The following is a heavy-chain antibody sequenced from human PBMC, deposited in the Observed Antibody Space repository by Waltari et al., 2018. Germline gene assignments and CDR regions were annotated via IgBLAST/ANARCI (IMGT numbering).Heavy chain of an antibody. CDR3: ARGGYDFWSSFDY. CDR1: GGPISSYY. D-gene: IGHD3-3*01. CDR2: IYYSGST. Sequence: QVQLQESGPGLVKPSETLSLTCTVSGGPISSYYWTWIRQPPGKGLEWIGYIYYSGSTNYNPSLKSRVTISVDTSKNQFSLKLSSVTAADTAVYYCARGGYDFWSSFDYWGQGTLVTVSS. J-gene: IGHJ4*02. V-gene: IGHV4-59*01.